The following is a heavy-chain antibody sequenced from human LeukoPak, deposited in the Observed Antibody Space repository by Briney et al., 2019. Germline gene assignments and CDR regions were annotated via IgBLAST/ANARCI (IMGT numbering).Heavy chain of an antibody. J-gene: IGHJ4*02. D-gene: IGHD3-3*01. CDR1: GYSFTSYW. CDR3: ARFRWTYYDFWSGYIN. V-gene: IGHV5-51*01. Sequence: GESLKISCKGSGYSFTSYWIGWVRQMPGKGLEWMGIIYPGDSDTRYSPSFQGQVTISADKSISTAYLQWSSLKVSDTAMYYCARFRWTYYDFWSGYINWGQGTLVTVSS. CDR2: IYPGDSDT.